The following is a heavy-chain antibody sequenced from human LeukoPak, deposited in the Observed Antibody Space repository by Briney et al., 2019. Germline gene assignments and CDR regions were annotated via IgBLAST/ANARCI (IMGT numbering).Heavy chain of an antibody. CDR1: GFSFSNYS. D-gene: IGHD5-12*01. J-gene: IGHJ6*02. CDR2: ISSSSSSI. V-gene: IGHV3-48*01. CDR3: AKRLVTRYYGMDV. Sequence: GGSLRLSCAASGFSFSNYSMNWVRQAPGKGLEWVSYISSSSSSIYYADSVKGRFTISRDNAENSLYLQMNSLRSEDTAVYYCAKRLVTRYYGMDVWGQGTTVTVSS.